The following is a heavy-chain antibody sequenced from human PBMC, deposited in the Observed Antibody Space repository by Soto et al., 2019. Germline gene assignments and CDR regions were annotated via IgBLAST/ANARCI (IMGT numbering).Heavy chain of an antibody. CDR3: ARVSYCGGDCYLGGMDV. V-gene: IGHV3-74*01. CDR1: GFTFSSYW. Sequence: EVQLVESGGGLVQPGGSLRLSCAASGFTFSSYWMHWVRQAPGKGLVWVSRINSDGSSTSYADSVKGRFTISRDNAKNTLYLQMNSLRAEDTAVYYCARVSYCGGDCYLGGMDVWGQGTTVTVSS. D-gene: IGHD2-21*02. CDR2: INSDGSST. J-gene: IGHJ6*02.